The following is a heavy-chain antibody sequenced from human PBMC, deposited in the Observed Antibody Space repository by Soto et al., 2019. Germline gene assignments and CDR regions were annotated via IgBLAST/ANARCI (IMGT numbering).Heavy chain of an antibody. CDR1: EVIFSNSA. J-gene: IGHJ4*02. CDR3: ARDGPSSLTSYFDY. CDR2: VSFDGSLK. D-gene: IGHD2-2*01. Sequence: PGGSLRLSCVASEVIFSNSAMHWVRHAPGKGLEWVAVVSFDGSLKYYADSVEGRFTISRDSSKNTLYLQMNSLRPEDTAVYYCARDGPSSLTSYFDYWGQGTLVTVSS. V-gene: IGHV3-30*04.